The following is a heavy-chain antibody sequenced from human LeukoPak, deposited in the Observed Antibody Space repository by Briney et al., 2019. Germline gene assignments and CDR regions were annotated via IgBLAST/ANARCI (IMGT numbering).Heavy chain of an antibody. V-gene: IGHV3-21*01. Sequence: GGSLRLSCAASGFTFNRYSMNWFRQAPGKGLDWVSSISSSSSYIYYADSVKGRFTISRDNAKNSLYLQMNSLRAEDTAVYYCASPTASSSGYYYGYWGQGTLVTVSS. CDR1: GFTFNRYS. J-gene: IGHJ4*02. CDR3: ASPTASSSGYYYGY. CDR2: ISSSSSYI. D-gene: IGHD3-22*01.